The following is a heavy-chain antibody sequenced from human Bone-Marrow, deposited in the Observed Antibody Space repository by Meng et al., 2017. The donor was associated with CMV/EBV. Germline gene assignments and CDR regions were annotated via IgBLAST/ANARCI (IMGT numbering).Heavy chain of an antibody. J-gene: IGHJ6*02. CDR3: VKGGGEKVTFDAMDV. CDR2: VRGNSGFK. CDR1: GFSFDDFA. Sequence: SLKISCAASGFSFDDFAMHWVRQTPGEGLEWVSGVRGNSGFKGYADSVKGRFTISRDNARKTLSLQMNSLRAEYTALYYCVKGGGEKVTFDAMDVWCQGTTVSVSS. D-gene: IGHD2-21*02. V-gene: IGHV3-9*01.